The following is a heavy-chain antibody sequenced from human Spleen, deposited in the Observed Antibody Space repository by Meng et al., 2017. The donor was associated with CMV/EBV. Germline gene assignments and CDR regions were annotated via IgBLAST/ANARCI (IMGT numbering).Heavy chain of an antibody. Sequence: SLKISCAASGFTFDDYAIHWVRQAPGKGLEWVSGISRNSVSIGYADSVKGRFTISRDNAKNSLYLQMNSLRAEDTAVYYCARDNLFWGWFDYWGQGALVTVSS. V-gene: IGHV3-9*01. J-gene: IGHJ4*02. CDR3: ARDNLFWGWFDY. CDR1: GFTFDDYA. D-gene: IGHD3-16*01. CDR2: ISRNSVSI.